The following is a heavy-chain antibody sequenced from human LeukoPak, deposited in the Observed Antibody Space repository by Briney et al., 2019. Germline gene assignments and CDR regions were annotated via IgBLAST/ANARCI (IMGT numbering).Heavy chain of an antibody. J-gene: IGHJ4*02. CDR1: GGSIGSSSYY. CDR2: IYYSGST. Sequence: SETLSLTCTVSGGSIGSSSYYWGWIRQPPGKGLEWIGSIYYSGSTYYNPSLKSRVTISVDTSKNQFSLKLSSVTAADTAVYYCARVSEGIAVAGRGYWGQGTLVTVSS. CDR3: ARVSEGIAVAGRGY. D-gene: IGHD6-19*01. V-gene: IGHV4-39*01.